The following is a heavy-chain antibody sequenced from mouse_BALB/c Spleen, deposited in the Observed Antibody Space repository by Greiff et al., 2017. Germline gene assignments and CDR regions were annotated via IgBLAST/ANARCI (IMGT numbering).Heavy chain of an antibody. CDR3: ARFYYDYGFAY. Sequence: VQLKQSGPELVKPGASVKMSCKASGYTFTSYVMHWVKQKPGQGLEWIGYINPYNDGTKYNEKFKGKATLTSDKSSSTAYMELSSLTSEDSAVYYCARFYYDYGFAYWGQGTLVTVSA. CDR1: GYTFTSYV. D-gene: IGHD2-4*01. V-gene: IGHV1-14*01. CDR2: INPYNDGT. J-gene: IGHJ3*01.